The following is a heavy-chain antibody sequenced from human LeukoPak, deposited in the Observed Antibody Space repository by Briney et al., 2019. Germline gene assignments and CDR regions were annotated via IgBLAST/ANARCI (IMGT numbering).Heavy chain of an antibody. V-gene: IGHV3-7*03. J-gene: IGHJ4*02. CDR1: GFTFSSYA. D-gene: IGHD6-19*01. Sequence: GGSLRLSCAASGFTFSSYAMSWVRQSPGKGLEWVANIKEDGSDKYYVDSVKGRFTISRDNAKNSLYLQMNSLRAEDTAVYYCARNSGWFRFDYWGQGTLVTVSS. CDR3: ARNSGWFRFDY. CDR2: IKEDGSDK.